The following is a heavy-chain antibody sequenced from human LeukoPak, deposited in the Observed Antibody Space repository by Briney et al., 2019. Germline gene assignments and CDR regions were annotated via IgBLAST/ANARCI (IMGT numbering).Heavy chain of an antibody. Sequence: SQTLSFTCAISGDSVSSNSAAWNWIRQSPSRGLEWLGRTYYRSKWYNDYAVSVKSRITINPDTSKNQFSLQLNSVTPEDTAVYYCAREDGTGYSGYDGFDYWGQGTLVTVSS. CDR3: AREDGTGYSGYDGFDY. CDR1: GDSVSSNSAA. CDR2: TYYRSKWYN. D-gene: IGHD5-12*01. V-gene: IGHV6-1*01. J-gene: IGHJ4*02.